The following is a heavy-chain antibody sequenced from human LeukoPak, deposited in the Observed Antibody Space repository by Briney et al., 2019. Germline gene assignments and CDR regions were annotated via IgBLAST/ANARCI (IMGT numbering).Heavy chain of an antibody. J-gene: IGHJ4*02. CDR3: AKFQGPNYYDSSGYYYFDY. Sequence: GGSLRLSCAASGFTFDDYAMHWVRQAPGKGLEWVSGISWNSGSICYADSVKGRFTISRDNAKNSLYLQMNSLRAEDTALYYCAKFQGPNYYDSSGYYYFDYWGQGTLVTVSS. CDR1: GFTFDDYA. D-gene: IGHD3-22*01. V-gene: IGHV3-9*01. CDR2: ISWNSGSI.